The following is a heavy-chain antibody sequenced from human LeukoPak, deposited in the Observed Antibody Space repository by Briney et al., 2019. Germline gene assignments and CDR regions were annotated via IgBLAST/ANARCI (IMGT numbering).Heavy chain of an antibody. J-gene: IGHJ4*02. V-gene: IGHV3-7*03. Sequence: GGSLRLSCAASGFTFTTYYMSWVRQAPGKGLEWVANMNQDGSEKYYLDSVKGRFTISRDNARNSLYLQMNSLRAEDTAVYYCTTDRLGGYNWNYQAYWGQGTLVTVSS. CDR2: MNQDGSEK. CDR3: TTDRLGGYNWNYQAY. CDR1: GFTFTTYY. D-gene: IGHD1-7*01.